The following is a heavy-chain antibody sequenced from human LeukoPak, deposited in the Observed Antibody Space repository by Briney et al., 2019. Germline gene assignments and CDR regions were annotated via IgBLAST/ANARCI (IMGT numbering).Heavy chain of an antibody. Sequence: SETLSLTCTVSGFSISSGHYWGWTRQPSGKGLEWIASISHSGTTFYNPSLKSRVTTSVDTSKNQFSLTVTSVTAADTAVYYCSRGQSISAVAVWGQGTLVTVSS. J-gene: IGHJ4*02. V-gene: IGHV4-38-2*02. D-gene: IGHD6-13*01. CDR2: ISHSGTT. CDR3: SRGQSISAVAV. CDR1: GFSISSGHY.